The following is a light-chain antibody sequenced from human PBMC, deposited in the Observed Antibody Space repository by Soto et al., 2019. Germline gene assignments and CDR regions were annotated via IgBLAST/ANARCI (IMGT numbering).Light chain of an antibody. J-gene: IGLJ1*01. V-gene: IGLV2-8*01. CDR2: EVN. CDR3: TSYAGGNNV. CDR1: SSDVGGYNY. Sequence: QSALTQPPSASGSPGQSVTISCTGTSSDVGGYNYVSWYQQHPGKVPKLMVYEVNKRPSGVPDRFSGSKSGNTASLTVSGLQAEDEADYYCTSYAGGNNVFGTGTQLTVI.